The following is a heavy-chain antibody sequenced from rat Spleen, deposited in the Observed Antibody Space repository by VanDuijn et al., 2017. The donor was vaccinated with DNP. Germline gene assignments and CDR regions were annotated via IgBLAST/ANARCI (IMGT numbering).Heavy chain of an antibody. CDR2: ISYSGST. J-gene: IGHJ1*01. CDR1: GYSITSNY. D-gene: IGHD1-6*01. Sequence: EVQLQESGPGLVKPSQALSLTCSVTGYSITSNYWGWIRKFPGNKMEWIGHISYSGSTSYKPSLKSRISITRHTSKNQLFLQLNSVTTEDTATSYCARANDYCYPYWYFTFCGPGTMVTVSS. V-gene: IGHV3-1*01. CDR3: ARANDYCYPYWYFTF.